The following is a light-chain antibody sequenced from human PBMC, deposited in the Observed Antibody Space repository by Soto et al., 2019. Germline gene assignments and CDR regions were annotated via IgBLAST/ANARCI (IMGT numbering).Light chain of an antibody. Sequence: DIQMTQSPSFLSASVGDRVTITCRASQGISNYLAWYQQKPGKVTKLLISAATTLQSGVPSRFSGSGTGTDFTLTISSLQPEDVGTYYCQKDNNSPQLTFGGGTKVEIK. CDR2: AAT. J-gene: IGKJ4*01. CDR3: QKDNNSPQLT. V-gene: IGKV1-27*01. CDR1: QGISNY.